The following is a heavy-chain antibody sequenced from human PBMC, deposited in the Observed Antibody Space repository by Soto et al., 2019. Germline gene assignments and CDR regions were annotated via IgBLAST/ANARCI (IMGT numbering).Heavy chain of an antibody. CDR2: IYYSGST. J-gene: IGHJ4*02. Sequence: QVQLQESGPGLVKPSQTLSLTCTVSGGSISSGGYYWSWIRQHPGKGLEWIGYIYYSGSTYYNPSLKSRVTISVDTSKNQFSRKLSSVTAADTAVYYCARWGPRSYYDSSGPNYFDYWGQGTLVTVSS. D-gene: IGHD3-22*01. CDR3: ARWGPRSYYDSSGPNYFDY. CDR1: GGSISSGGYY. V-gene: IGHV4-31*03.